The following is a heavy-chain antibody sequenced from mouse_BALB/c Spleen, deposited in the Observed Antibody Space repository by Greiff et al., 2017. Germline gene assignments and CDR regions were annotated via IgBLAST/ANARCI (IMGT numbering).Heavy chain of an antibody. CDR3: ARYYRYEYYFDY. Sequence: VKLQESGAELARPGASVKLSCKASGYTFTDYYINWVKQRTGQGLEWIGEIYPGSGNTYYNEKFKGKATLTADKSSSTAYMQLSSLTSEDSAVYFCARYYRYEYYFDYWGQGTTLTVSS. CDR2: IYPGSGNT. D-gene: IGHD2-14*01. J-gene: IGHJ2*01. CDR1: GYTFTDYY. V-gene: IGHV1-77*01.